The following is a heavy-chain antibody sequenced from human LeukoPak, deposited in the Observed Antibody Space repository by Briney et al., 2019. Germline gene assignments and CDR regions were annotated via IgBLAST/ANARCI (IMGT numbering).Heavy chain of an antibody. Sequence: SQTLSLTCAISGDSVSSNSAAWNWIRQSPSRGLEWLGRTYYRSKWSNDYAVSVKSRITINPGTSKNQFSLQLNSVTPEDTAVYYCARDVVVVAASQLTFDIWGQGTMVTVSS. CDR1: GDSVSSNSAA. CDR2: TYYRSKWSN. V-gene: IGHV6-1*01. J-gene: IGHJ3*02. CDR3: ARDVVVVAASQLTFDI. D-gene: IGHD2-15*01.